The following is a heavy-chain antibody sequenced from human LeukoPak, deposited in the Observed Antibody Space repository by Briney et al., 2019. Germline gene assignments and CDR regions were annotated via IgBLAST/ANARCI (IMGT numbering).Heavy chain of an antibody. J-gene: IGHJ4*02. D-gene: IGHD6-6*01. CDR1: GFTFDEYA. V-gene: IGHV3-23*01. CDR3: AKVAAGASIAASGDY. Sequence: GGSLRLSCAASGFTFDEYAMHWVRQVPGKGLEWVSAISGSGGSTYYADSVKGRFTISRDNSKNTLYLQMNSLRAEDTAVYYCAKVAAGASIAASGDYWGQGTLVTVSS. CDR2: ISGSGGST.